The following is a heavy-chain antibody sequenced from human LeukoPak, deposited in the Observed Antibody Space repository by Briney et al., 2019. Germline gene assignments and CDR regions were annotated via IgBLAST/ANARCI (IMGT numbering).Heavy chain of an antibody. V-gene: IGHV4-61*01. CDR3: AGSGSYDYFDY. D-gene: IGHD1-26*01. CDR2: ISYSGSA. J-gene: IGHJ4*02. CDR1: GGSVISGSYY. Sequence: SETLSLTCTVSGGSVISGSYYWSWIRQPPGKGLEWIGYISYSGSANYNPSLKSRVTISVDTSKNQFSLKLSSVTAADTAVYYCAGSGSYDYFDYWGQGTLVTVSS.